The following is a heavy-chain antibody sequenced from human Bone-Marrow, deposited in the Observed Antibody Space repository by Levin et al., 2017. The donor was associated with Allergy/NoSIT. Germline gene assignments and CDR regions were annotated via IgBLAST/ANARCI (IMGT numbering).Heavy chain of an antibody. V-gene: IGHV3-21*06. J-gene: IGHJ2*01. D-gene: IGHD3-22*01. CDR2: ITSSPSHI. CDR1: GFTFSLFG. Sequence: GESLKISCTASGFTFSLFGMNWVRQAPGKGLEWVSSITSSPSHIYYADSVKGRFTISRDNAKNSLYLQMNSLRVEDTAVYYCARETTYYFDTGGDLRAGWYFDLWGRGTLVTVSS. CDR3: ARETTYYFDTGGDLRAGWYFDL.